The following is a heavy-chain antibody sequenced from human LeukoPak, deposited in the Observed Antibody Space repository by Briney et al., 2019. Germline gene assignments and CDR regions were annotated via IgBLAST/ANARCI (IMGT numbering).Heavy chain of an antibody. V-gene: IGHV2-70*04. J-gene: IGHJ5*02. CDR2: TDWDDDK. Sequence: SGPTLVNPTQTLTLTCTFSGFSLSNTGMRVTWIRQPPGRALEWLARTDWDDDKFYSTSLKTRLTISKDTSKNQVVLTMTNMDPVDTATYYCARLQGATVGSKWLDPWGQGTLVTVSS. CDR1: GFSLSNTGMR. D-gene: IGHD3-10*01. CDR3: ARLQGATVGSKWLDP.